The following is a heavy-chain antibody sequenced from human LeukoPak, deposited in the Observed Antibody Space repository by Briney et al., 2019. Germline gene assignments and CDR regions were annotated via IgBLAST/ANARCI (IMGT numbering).Heavy chain of an antibody. V-gene: IGHV4-4*02. D-gene: IGHD6-13*01. CDR2: IYHSGST. CDR1: GGXISSSNC. Sequence: SETLSLTCAVSGGXISSSNCWSWVRQPPGKGLEWIGEIYHSGSTNYNPSLKSRVTISVDKSKNQFSLKLSSVTAADTAVYYCARDRGYSSSWQFDYWGQGTLVTVSS. J-gene: IGHJ4*02. CDR3: ARDRGYSSSWQFDY.